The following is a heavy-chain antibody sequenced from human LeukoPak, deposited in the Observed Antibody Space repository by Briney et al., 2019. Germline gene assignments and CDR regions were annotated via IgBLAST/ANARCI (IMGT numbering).Heavy chain of an antibody. V-gene: IGHV4-59*12. CDR3: ARYHYGSGSYKAYFDY. D-gene: IGHD3-10*01. CDR2: IYYSGST. J-gene: IGHJ4*02. Sequence: PSATLSLPCPCSGDSISSYDWSWIRPPPGKGLEWIGYIYYSGSTNYNPSLKSRVTISADASKNQFSLKLPSVTAADTAVYYCARYHYGSGSYKAYFDYWGQGIQVTVSS. CDR1: GDSISSYD.